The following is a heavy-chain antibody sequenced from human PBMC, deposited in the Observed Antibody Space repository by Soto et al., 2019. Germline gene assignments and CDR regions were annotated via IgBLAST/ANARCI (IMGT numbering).Heavy chain of an antibody. CDR1: GFSFSSYG. V-gene: IGHV3-30*18. Sequence: ESGGGVAQPGRSLRLSCAASGFSFSSYGMHWVRQAPGKGLEWVAVISYDVTNKYYADSVKGRFTISRDNSKNTLYLQMNSLRAEDTAVYYCAKDLRIAVAGTDYFDSWGQGTLVTVSS. J-gene: IGHJ4*02. CDR2: ISYDVTNK. D-gene: IGHD6-19*01. CDR3: AKDLRIAVAGTDYFDS.